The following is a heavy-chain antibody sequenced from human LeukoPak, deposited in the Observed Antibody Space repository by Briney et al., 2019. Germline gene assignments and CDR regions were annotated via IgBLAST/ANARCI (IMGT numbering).Heavy chain of an antibody. V-gene: IGHV3-30-3*01. D-gene: IGHD6-19*01. CDR1: GFTFSSYA. CDR2: ISYDGSNK. Sequence: PGGSLRLSCAASGFTFSSYAMHWVRQAPGKGLEWVAVISYDGSNKYYADSVKGRFTISRDNSKNTLYLQMNSLRAEDTAVYYCAKGGWVAVTGMDSWGQGTLVTVSS. CDR3: AKGGWVAVTGMDS. J-gene: IGHJ4*02.